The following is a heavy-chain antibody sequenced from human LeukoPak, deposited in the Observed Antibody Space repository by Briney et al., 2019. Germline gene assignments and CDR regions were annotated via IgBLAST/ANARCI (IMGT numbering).Heavy chain of an antibody. V-gene: IGHV1-18*01. D-gene: IGHD3-22*01. CDR1: GYTFTSYG. Sequence: ASVKVSCKASGYTFTSYGIRWVRQAPGQGLEWMGWISAYNGNTNSAQKLQGRVTMTTDTSTSTAYMELRSLRSDDTAVYYCARYYDSSGYPEDRWFDPWGQGTLVTVSS. CDR3: ARYYDSSGYPEDRWFDP. CDR2: ISAYNGNT. J-gene: IGHJ5*02.